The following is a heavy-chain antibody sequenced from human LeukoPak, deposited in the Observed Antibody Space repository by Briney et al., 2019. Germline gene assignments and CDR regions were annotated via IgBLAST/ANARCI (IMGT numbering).Heavy chain of an antibody. CDR1: GGTFSSYA. CDR2: IIPIFGTA. CDR3: ARVPLGYYYGSGSRYTDY. V-gene: IGHV1-69*05. Sequence: ASVKVSCKASGGTFSSYAISWVRQAPGQGLEWMGRIIPIFGTANYAQKFQGRVTITTDESTSTAYMELSSLRSEDTAVYYCARVPLGYYYGSGSRYTDYWGQGTLVTVSS. J-gene: IGHJ4*02. D-gene: IGHD3-10*01.